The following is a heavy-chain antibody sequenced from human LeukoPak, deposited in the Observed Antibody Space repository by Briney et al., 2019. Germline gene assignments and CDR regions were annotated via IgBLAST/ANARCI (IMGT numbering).Heavy chain of an antibody. J-gene: IGHJ6*02. CDR3: ARSWFGEFGLYYYGMDV. Sequence: PSETLSLTCAVYGGSFSGYYWSWIRQPPGKGLEWIGEINHSGSTNYNPSLKSRVTISVDTSKNQFSLKLSSVTAADTAVYYCARSWFGEFGLYYYGMDVWGQGTTVTVSS. D-gene: IGHD3-10*01. V-gene: IGHV4-34*01. CDR2: INHSGST. CDR1: GGSFSGYY.